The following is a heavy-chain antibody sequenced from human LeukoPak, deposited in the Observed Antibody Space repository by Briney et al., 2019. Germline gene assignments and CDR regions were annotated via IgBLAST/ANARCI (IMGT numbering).Heavy chain of an antibody. CDR3: AKDAPPCSGGSCYSGYYFYGMDV. CDR1: GLTFSSDG. CDR2: ISYDGSNK. V-gene: IGHV3-30*18. Sequence: GGSLRLSCVVSGLTFSSDGMHWVRQAPGKGLEWVAVISYDGSNKYYADSVKGRFTISRDNSKNTLYLQMNSLRAEDTAVFYCAKDAPPCSGGSCYSGYYFYGMDVWGKGTTVTVSS. D-gene: IGHD2-15*01. J-gene: IGHJ6*04.